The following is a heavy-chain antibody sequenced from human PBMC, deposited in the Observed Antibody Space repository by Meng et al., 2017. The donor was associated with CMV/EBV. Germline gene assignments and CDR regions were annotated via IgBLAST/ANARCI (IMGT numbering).Heavy chain of an antibody. CDR1: GGTFSSYT. D-gene: IGHD2-2*01. Sequence: SVKVSCKASGGTFSSYTISWVRQAPGQGLEWMGRIIPILGIANYAQKFQGRVTITADKSTSTAYMELSSLRSEDTAVYYCAREKRGLGYCSSTSCYYYYGMDVWGQGTTVTVSS. CDR3: AREKRGLGYCSSTSCYYYYGMDV. J-gene: IGHJ6*02. V-gene: IGHV1-69*04. CDR2: IIPILGIA.